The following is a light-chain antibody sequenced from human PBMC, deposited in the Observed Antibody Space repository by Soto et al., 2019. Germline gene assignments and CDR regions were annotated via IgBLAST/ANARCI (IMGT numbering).Light chain of an antibody. V-gene: IGLV2-14*01. CDR1: YRDVGGYNF. J-gene: IGLJ2*01. CDR2: GVT. Sequence: QSALTQPASVSGSPGQSITISCTGTYRDVGGYNFVSWYQHHPGKAPKLILYGVTNRPSGVSNRFSGSKSGDTASLTISGLQADDEADYYCSSYAGSNNYVVFGGGTKVTVL. CDR3: SSYAGSNNYVV.